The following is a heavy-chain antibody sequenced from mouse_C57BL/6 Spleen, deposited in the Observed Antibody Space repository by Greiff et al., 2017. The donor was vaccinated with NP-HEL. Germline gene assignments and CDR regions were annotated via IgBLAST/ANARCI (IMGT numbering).Heavy chain of an antibody. D-gene: IGHD1-2*01. CDR1: GYTFTSYW. J-gene: IGHJ4*01. CDR3: AIGGYGNYYAMDY. CDR2: IHPSDSDT. Sequence: QVQLQQPGAELVKPGASFPFSFPSSGYTFTSYWMHWVKQRPGQGLEWIGRIHPSDSDTHYNQKFKGKATLTVDKSSSTAYMQLSSLTSEDSAVYYCAIGGYGNYYAMDYWGQGTSVTVSS. V-gene: IGHV1-74*01.